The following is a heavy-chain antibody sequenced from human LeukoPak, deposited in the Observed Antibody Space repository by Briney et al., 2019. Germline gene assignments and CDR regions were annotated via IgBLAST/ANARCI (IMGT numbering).Heavy chain of an antibody. D-gene: IGHD4-11*01. V-gene: IGHV3-33*06. CDR3: AKESYSNYVFDY. CDR2: ICHDGNNK. J-gene: IGHJ4*02. Sequence: GGSLRLSCATSGFAFSTQGMHWDRQAQGKGLEWVAAICHDGNNKYYVDSVKGRFTISRDNSKTKVYLQMNSLRVEDTAVYYCAKESYSNYVFDYWGQRTLVTDSS. CDR1: GFAFSTQG.